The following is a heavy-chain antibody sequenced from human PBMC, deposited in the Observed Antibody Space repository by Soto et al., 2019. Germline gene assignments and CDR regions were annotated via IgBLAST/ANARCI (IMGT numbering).Heavy chain of an antibody. D-gene: IGHD6-6*01. CDR1: GYTFFTYD. CDR3: ARGRAARGSVFDP. CDR2: MNPNSGNT. Sequence: GASVKVSCKASGYTFFTYDISWVRQATGQGLEWMGWMNPNSGNTGYAQKFQGRVTMTRNTSISTAYMELSSLRSEDTAVYYCARGRAARGSVFDPWGQGTLVTVSS. J-gene: IGHJ5*02. V-gene: IGHV1-8*02.